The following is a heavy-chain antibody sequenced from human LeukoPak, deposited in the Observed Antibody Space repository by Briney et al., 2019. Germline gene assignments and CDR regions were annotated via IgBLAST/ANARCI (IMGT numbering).Heavy chain of an antibody. CDR2: ISGSGGST. CDR1: GFTFSSYA. V-gene: IGHV3-23*01. CDR3: AKALENWGPYYYYGMDV. Sequence: GGSLRLSCAASGFTFSSYAMSWVRQAPGKGLEWVSAISGSGGSTYYADSVKGRFTISRDNSKNTLYLQMNSLRAGDTAVYYCAKALENWGPYYYYGMDVWGQGTTVTVSS. D-gene: IGHD7-27*01. J-gene: IGHJ6*02.